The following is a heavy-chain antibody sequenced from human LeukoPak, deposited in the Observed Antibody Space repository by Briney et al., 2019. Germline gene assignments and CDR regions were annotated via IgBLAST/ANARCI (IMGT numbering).Heavy chain of an antibody. CDR2: INSDGSST. D-gene: IGHD3-22*01. CDR3: ARDSHYYDSSGYYSLDAFDI. CDR1: GFTFSSYW. V-gene: IGHV3-74*01. J-gene: IGHJ3*02. Sequence: PGGSLRLSCAASGFTFSSYWMHWVRQAPGKGLVWVSRINSDGSSTSYADSVKGRFTISRDNAKNTLYLQTNSLRAEDTAVYYCARDSHYYDSSGYYSLDAFDIWGQGTMVTVSS.